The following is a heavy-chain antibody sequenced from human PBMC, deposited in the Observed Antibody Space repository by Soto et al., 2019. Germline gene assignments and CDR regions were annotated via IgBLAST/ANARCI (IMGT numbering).Heavy chain of an antibody. CDR1: GGSIINTSYY. D-gene: IGHD3-16*01. CDR2: IYYSGTT. CDR3: ARHIGAFALDF. J-gene: IGHJ4*02. V-gene: IGHV4-39*01. Sequence: QLQLQESGPGLVKPSETLSLTCTVSGGSIINTSYYWGWVRQPPGKGLEWIGNIYYSGTTYYNPSLKSRGAVSVHPSKHLSPLRLSAVAAADTGVDYWARHIGAFALDFWGQGTLVTVSS.